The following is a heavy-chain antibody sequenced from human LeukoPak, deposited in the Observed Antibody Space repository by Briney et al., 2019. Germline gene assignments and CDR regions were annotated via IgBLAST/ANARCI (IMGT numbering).Heavy chain of an antibody. CDR3: ARTYSSSWYLSDY. J-gene: IGHJ4*02. V-gene: IGHV3-33*01. CDR1: GFTFSSYG. Sequence: GGSLRLSCAASGFTFSSYGMHWVRQAPGKGLEWVAVIWYDGSNKYYADSVKGRFTISRDNSKNTLYLQMNSLRAEDTAVYYCARTYSSSWYLSDYWDQGTLVTVSS. D-gene: IGHD6-13*01. CDR2: IWYDGSNK.